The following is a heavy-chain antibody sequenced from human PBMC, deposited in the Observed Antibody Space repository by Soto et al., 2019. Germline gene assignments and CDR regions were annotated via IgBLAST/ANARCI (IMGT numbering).Heavy chain of an antibody. J-gene: IGHJ5*02. CDR1: GFTFSSYG. V-gene: IGHV3-30*18. Sequence: QVQLVESGGGVVQPGRSLRLSCAASGFTFSSYGMHWVRQAPGKGLEWVAVISYDGSNKYYADSVKGRFTISRDNSKNTLYLQMNSLRAEDTAVYYCAKDLSEGNDGGWFDPWGQGTLVTVSS. D-gene: IGHD1-1*01. CDR3: AKDLSEGNDGGWFDP. CDR2: ISYDGSNK.